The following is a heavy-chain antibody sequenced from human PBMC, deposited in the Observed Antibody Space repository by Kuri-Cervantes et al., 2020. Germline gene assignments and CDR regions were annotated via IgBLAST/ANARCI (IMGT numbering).Heavy chain of an antibody. V-gene: IGHV1-46*01. J-gene: IGHJ5*02. CDR3: ARGPNSSSWMGDWFDP. CDR1: GYTFTSYY. D-gene: IGHD6-13*01. CDR2: INPSGGST. Sequence: ASVKVSCKASGYTFTSYYMHWVRQAPGQGLEWMGIINPSGGSTSYAQKFQGRVTMTRDTSTSTVYMELSSLRSEDTAVYYCARGPNSSSWMGDWFDPWGQGTLVTVSS.